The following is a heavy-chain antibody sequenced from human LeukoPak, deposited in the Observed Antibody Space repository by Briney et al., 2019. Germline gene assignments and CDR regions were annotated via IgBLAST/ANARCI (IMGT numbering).Heavy chain of an antibody. CDR2: IRSNSDGGTI. V-gene: IGHV3-15*07. CDR1: GFTFSNAW. CDR3: ATDFYDST. D-gene: IGHD3-22*01. Sequence: GGSLRLSCATSGFTFSNAWMNWVRQAPGKGLEWVGRIRSNSDGGTIDYAAPVKGRFTLSRDDSKTTLYPQMNSLQTEDTAVYYCATDFYDSTWGQGTLVTVSS. J-gene: IGHJ5*02.